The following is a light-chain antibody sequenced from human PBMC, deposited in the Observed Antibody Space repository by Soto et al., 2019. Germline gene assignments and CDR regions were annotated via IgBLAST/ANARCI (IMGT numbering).Light chain of an antibody. Sequence: IVLTQSPLSLTVTPGEPASISCGSIHILLHSNGYNYLEWYLQKPGQSPQLLINLDSDRASGVPDRFSGSGSGTDFTLTISRLEPEDFAVYYCHHYGSSPNTFGQGTRLEIK. CDR2: LDS. CDR3: HHYGSSPNT. J-gene: IGKJ5*01. V-gene: IGKV2-28*01. CDR1: HILLHSNGYNY.